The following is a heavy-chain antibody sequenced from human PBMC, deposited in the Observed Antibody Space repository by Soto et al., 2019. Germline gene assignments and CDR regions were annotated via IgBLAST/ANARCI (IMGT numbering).Heavy chain of an antibody. V-gene: IGHV3-53*01. D-gene: IGHD1-26*01. CDR1: GFTVSSTY. Sequence: EVQLVESGGGLIQPGGSLRLSCAASGFTVSSTYMSWVRQAPGKGLEWVSVIYSGGSTFYADSVKGRFTISRDNSKTTLYLHMNSLRAEDTAVYYCAKMYSGSSPLQYWGQGTLVTVSS. CDR2: IYSGGST. CDR3: AKMYSGSSPLQY. J-gene: IGHJ4*02.